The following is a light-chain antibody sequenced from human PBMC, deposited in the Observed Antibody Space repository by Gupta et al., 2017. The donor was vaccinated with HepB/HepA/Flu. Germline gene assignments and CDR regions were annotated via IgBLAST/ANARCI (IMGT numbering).Light chain of an antibody. CDR1: ETVKTVF. CDR2: GAS. J-gene: IGKJ5*01. CDR3: LYVSDSQIT. Sequence: EIMFTQSPGTLSLSPGETFTLSCGASETVKTVFLSWYQQKPGQAPRLLVYGASNRDAGIPDRFSGVASGTDLTLTITRLEPEDFAVYYCLYVSDSQITFGQGTQLDIK. V-gene: IGKV3-20*01.